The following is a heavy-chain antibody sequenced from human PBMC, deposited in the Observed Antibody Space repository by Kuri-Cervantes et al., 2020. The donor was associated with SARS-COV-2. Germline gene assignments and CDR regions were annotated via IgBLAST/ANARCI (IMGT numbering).Heavy chain of an antibody. CDR1: GFTFSDYY. J-gene: IGHJ6*03. CDR2: ISSSGSTI. CDR3: ARAKMITFGGVTVIRSYYYYMDV. D-gene: IGHD3-16*02. V-gene: IGHV3-11*04. Sequence: GGSLRLSCAASGFTFSDYYMSWIRQAPGKGLEWVSYISSSGSTICYADSVKGRFTISRDNAKNSLYLQMNSLRAEDTAVYYCARAKMITFGGVTVIRSYYYYMDVWGKGTTVTVSS.